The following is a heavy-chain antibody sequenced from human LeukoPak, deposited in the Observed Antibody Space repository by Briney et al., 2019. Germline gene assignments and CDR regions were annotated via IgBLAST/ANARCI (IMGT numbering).Heavy chain of an antibody. CDR1: GGSFSGYY. V-gene: IGHV4-34*01. D-gene: IGHD3-22*01. Sequence: PSETLSLTCAVYGGSFSGYYWSWIRQPPGKGLEWIGEINHSGSTNYNPSLKSRVTISVDRSKNQFSLKLSSVTAADTAVYYCARVTYDSSGYYFDYWGQGTLVTVSS. J-gene: IGHJ4*02. CDR2: INHSGST. CDR3: ARVTYDSSGYYFDY.